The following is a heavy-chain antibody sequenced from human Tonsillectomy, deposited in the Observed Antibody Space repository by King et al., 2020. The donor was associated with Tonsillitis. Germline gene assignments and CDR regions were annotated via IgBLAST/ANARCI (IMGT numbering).Heavy chain of an antibody. CDR1: GFIFSRYA. CDR3: VKRGGGGGVLDF. D-gene: IGHD3-16*01. Sequence: LQLVQSGGGLVQSGGSLRLSCSTSGFIFSRYAMNWVRQAPGQGREYVSGITSNGSITYHADSVKGRFTISRDDAKTTLYLQMSTLRSEDTGVYYCVKRGGGGGVLDFWGQGSLVTVSS. J-gene: IGHJ4*02. CDR2: ITSNGSIT. V-gene: IGHV3-64D*06.